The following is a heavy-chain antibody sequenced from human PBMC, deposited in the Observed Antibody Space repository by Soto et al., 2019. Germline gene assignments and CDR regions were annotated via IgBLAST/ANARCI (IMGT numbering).Heavy chain of an antibody. J-gene: IGHJ6*02. D-gene: IGHD3-10*01. Sequence: SESLSLTCTVGGGSISSGGYYWSWIRQTPEKGLEWLGCIYPTGSTYYHPSLKSRVTISIDTSRNQFSLNLTSVTAAHTALYYCARAPPGPSPRWVLWGQGTTVTVSS. V-gene: IGHV4-30-2*01. CDR3: ARAPPGPSPRWVL. CDR1: GGSISSGGYY. CDR2: IYPTGST.